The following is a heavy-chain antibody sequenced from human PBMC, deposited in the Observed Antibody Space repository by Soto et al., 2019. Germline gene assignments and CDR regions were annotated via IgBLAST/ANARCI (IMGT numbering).Heavy chain of an antibody. CDR3: AKGYNWNHRGRFDY. CDR1: GFTFSIYA. Sequence: PGGSLRLSCAASGFTFSIYAMSWFRQAPGKGLEWVSAISGSGGSTYYADSVKGRFTISRDNSKNTLYLQMNSLRAEDTAVYYCAKGYNWNHRGRFDYWGQGTLVTVSS. CDR2: ISGSGGST. D-gene: IGHD1-20*01. J-gene: IGHJ4*02. V-gene: IGHV3-23*01.